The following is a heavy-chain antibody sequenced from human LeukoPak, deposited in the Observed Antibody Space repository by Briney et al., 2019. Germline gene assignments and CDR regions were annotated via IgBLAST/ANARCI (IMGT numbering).Heavy chain of an antibody. J-gene: IGHJ4*02. D-gene: IGHD6-19*01. CDR2: IDWDDDK. CDR3: ARIRIAVAGTEGETPFDY. CDR1: GFSLSTSGMC. Sequence: SGPALVKPTQTLTLTCTFSGFSLSTSGMCVSWIRQPPGKALEWLARIDWDDDKYYSTSLKTRLTISKDTSKNQVVLTMTNMDPVDTATYYCARIRIAVAGTEGETPFDYWGKGTLVTVSS. V-gene: IGHV2-70*11.